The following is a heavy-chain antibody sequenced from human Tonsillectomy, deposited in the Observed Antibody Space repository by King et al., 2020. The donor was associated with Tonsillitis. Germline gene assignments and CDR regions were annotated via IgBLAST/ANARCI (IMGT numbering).Heavy chain of an antibody. Sequence: VQLVESGGGVVQPGGSLRLSCEVSGFTFSSYGMNWVRQAPGKGLEWVAFIRHDGSKTYHADSVMGRFTIFRDNSNNLLYLEMNSLRPDDTGIYYCAKERDYGGTFHHWGQGAQVPVSS. D-gene: IGHD4-23*01. V-gene: IGHV3-30*02. CDR1: GFTFSSYG. J-gene: IGHJ1*01. CDR3: AKERDYGGTFHH. CDR2: IRHDGSKT.